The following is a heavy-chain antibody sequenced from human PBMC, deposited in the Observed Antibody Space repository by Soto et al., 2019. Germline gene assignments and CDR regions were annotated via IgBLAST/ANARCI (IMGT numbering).Heavy chain of an antibody. V-gene: IGHV1-8*02. CDR1: GYTLTNND. J-gene: IGHJ5*02. D-gene: IGHD5-18*01. Sequence: ASVKVSCKASGYTLTNNDVSWVRQATGQGLEWMGWMNPGSGDTGYAQKFQGRVTMTRDISIATDYMELNSLTSEDTAIYYCARMESFGSLNWFDPWGQGTLVTAPQ. CDR3: ARMESFGSLNWFDP. CDR2: MNPGSGDT.